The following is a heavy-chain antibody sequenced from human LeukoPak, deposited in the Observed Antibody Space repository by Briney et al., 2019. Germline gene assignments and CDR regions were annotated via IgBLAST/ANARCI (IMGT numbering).Heavy chain of an antibody. V-gene: IGHV3-30*18. CDR2: ISYDGSNK. J-gene: IGHJ4*02. CDR1: GFTFSNAW. CDR3: AKDQPDYYDSSGYEYYFDY. D-gene: IGHD3-22*01. Sequence: GGSLRLSCAASGFTFSNAWMSWVRQAPGKGLEWVAVISYDGSNKYYADSVKGRFTISRDNSKNTLYLQMNSLRAEDTAVYYCAKDQPDYYDSSGYEYYFDYWGQGTLVTVSS.